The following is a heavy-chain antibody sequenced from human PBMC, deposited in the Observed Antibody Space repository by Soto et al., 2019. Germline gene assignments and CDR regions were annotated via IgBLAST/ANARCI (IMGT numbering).Heavy chain of an antibody. CDR2: ISGTGGDT. CDR1: GFTFDNYG. V-gene: IGHV3-21*01. J-gene: IGHJ6*02. D-gene: IGHD2-15*01. CDR3: ARYCSGGSCDPSHSYYAKDV. Sequence: GGSLRLSCAASGFTFDNYGMIWVRQAPGKGLEWVSSISGTGGDTYYADSVKGRFTISRDNARNSLYLQVNSLREGDTAVYYCARYCSGGSCDPSHSYYAKDVWGQGTTVTVSS.